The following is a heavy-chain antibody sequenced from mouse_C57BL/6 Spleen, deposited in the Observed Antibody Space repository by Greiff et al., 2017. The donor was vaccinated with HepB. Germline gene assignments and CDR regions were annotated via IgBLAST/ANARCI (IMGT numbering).Heavy chain of an antibody. V-gene: IGHV1-42*01. J-gene: IGHJ2*01. D-gene: IGHD1-1*01. Sequence: VQLQQSGPELVKPGASVKISCKASGYSFTGYYMNWVKQSPEKSLEWIGEINPSTGGTTSNQKFKAKATLTVDKSSSTAYMQLKSLTSEDSAVYYCAIYYYGSSWDYWGQGTTLTVSS. CDR3: AIYYYGSSWDY. CDR1: GYSFTGYY. CDR2: INPSTGGT.